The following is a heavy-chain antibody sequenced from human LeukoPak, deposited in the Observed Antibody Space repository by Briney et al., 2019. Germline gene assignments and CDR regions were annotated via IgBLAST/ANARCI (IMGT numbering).Heavy chain of an antibody. CDR2: IYYIGST. CDR1: GGFISSSSYY. CDR3: ARHVRFLEWLSSYYFDY. Sequence: SVTLSLTCTVSGGFISSSSYYWGWIRQPPGKGLEWLGSIYYIGSTYYNPSLKIRVTISVATSKSQFSLRLTSVTAADTAVYYCARHVRFLEWLSSYYFDYWGQGTLVTVSS. V-gene: IGHV4-39*01. J-gene: IGHJ4*02. D-gene: IGHD3-3*01.